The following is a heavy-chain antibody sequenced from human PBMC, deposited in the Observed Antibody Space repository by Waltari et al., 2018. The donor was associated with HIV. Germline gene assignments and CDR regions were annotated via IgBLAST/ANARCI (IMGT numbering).Heavy chain of an antibody. CDR2: IYPGDSCT. CDR3: ARHAGEQWLGYWYFDL. Sequence: EVQLVQSGAEVKKPGESLKISCKGSGYSFTSYWIGWVRQMPGKGLEWKAIIYPGDSCTRYSPSFQGQVTISADKSIRTAYLQWSSLKASDTAMYYCARHAGEQWLGYWYFDLWGRGTLVTVSS. J-gene: IGHJ2*01. CDR1: GYSFTSYW. V-gene: IGHV5-51*01. D-gene: IGHD6-19*01.